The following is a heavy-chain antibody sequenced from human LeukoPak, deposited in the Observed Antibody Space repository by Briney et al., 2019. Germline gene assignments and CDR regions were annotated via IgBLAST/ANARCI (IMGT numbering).Heavy chain of an antibody. V-gene: IGHV3-23*01. D-gene: IGHD5-24*01. Sequence: GSLRLSCAASGFTFSSSAMSWVRQAPGKGLEWVSSISGSGSGGSTYYADSVKGRFTISRDNSKNTLYLQMNSLRAEDTAVYYCAKSGYNRFDYWGQGTLVTVSS. CDR2: ISGSGSGGST. CDR3: AKSGYNRFDY. CDR1: GFTFSSSA. J-gene: IGHJ4*02.